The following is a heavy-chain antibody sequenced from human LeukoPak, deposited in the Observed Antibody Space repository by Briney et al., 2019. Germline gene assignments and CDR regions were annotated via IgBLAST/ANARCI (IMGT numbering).Heavy chain of an antibody. Sequence: PGGSLRLSCAASGFTFSSYAMHWVRQAPGKGLEWVALISYDGNNKYNADSVKGRFTISRDNSKNTLYLQMNSLTDEDTAVYYCAKKWGVGTTTLDYFDYWGQGTLVTVSS. V-gene: IGHV3-30*04. D-gene: IGHD1-26*01. CDR2: ISYDGNNK. J-gene: IGHJ4*02. CDR1: GFTFSSYA. CDR3: AKKWGVGTTTLDYFDY.